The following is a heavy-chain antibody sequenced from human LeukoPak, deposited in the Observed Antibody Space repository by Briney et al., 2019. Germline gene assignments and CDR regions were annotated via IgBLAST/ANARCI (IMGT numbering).Heavy chain of an antibody. CDR3: ARVSPVLLWFGEPFDY. CDR1: GYTFVNFG. D-gene: IGHD3-10*01. V-gene: IGHV1-18*01. Sequence: GASVKVSCKASGYTFVNFGLIWVRQAPGQGLEWMGWISAYNGNTNYAQKLQGRVTMTTDTSTSTAYMELRSLRSDDTAVYYCARVSPVLLWFGEPFDYWGQGTLVTVSS. CDR2: ISAYNGNT. J-gene: IGHJ4*02.